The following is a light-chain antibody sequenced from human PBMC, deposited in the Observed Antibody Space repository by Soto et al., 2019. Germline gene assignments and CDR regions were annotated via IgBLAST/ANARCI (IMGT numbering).Light chain of an antibody. J-gene: IGKJ1*01. CDR1: QAIDSW. V-gene: IGKV1-12*01. Sequence: DIKRTQSPASVSASVGDRVTITCRASQAIDSWLAWYQQKPGEAPKLLIFTGSLLHSGVPPRFSGSGSGTDFTLTISSLQPEDFATYSCQQTLSFPPTFGQGPRWIS. CDR3: QQTLSFPPT. CDR2: TGS.